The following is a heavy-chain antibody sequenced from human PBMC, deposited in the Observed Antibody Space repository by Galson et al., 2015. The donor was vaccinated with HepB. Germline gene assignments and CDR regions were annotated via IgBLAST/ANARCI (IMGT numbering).Heavy chain of an antibody. D-gene: IGHD3-22*01. V-gene: IGHV3-74*01. Sequence: SLRLSCAASGFTFSSYWMHWVRQAPGKGLVWISHFIGDGGTTSYADSVKGRFTISRDNAKNTLYLQMNSLRAEDTAVYYCARAGASAYYTDWGRGTLVTVSS. CDR1: GFTFSSYW. CDR2: FIGDGGTT. J-gene: IGHJ4*02. CDR3: ARAGASAYYTD.